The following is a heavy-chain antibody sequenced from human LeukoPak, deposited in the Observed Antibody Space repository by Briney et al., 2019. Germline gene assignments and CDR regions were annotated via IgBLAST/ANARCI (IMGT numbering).Heavy chain of an antibody. CDR3: AKEGAYPIITYDS. CDR1: GFTFSSYW. Sequence: GGSLRLSCAASGFTFSSYWMNWVRQAPRKGLEWVANIKGDGNEKNYVDSVRGRFSISRDNAKNSLYLQMDSLRAEDTAVYYCAKEGAYPIITYDSWGQGALVTVSS. D-gene: IGHD3-10*01. CDR2: IKGDGNEK. J-gene: IGHJ5*01. V-gene: IGHV3-7*01.